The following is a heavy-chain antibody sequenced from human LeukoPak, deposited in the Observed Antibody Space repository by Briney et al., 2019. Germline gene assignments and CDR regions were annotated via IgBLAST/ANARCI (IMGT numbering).Heavy chain of an antibody. CDR1: GFTFSNYA. CDR3: ARRHFDAFDI. Sequence: PGGSLRLSCAASGFTFSNYAMNWVRRAPGKGLEWVAVIWYDGSSKYYADSVKGRFTISRDNSRNTLYLQMDSLTAEDTAVYYCARRHFDAFDIWGQGTVVTVSS. V-gene: IGHV3-33*08. CDR2: IWYDGSSK. J-gene: IGHJ3*02.